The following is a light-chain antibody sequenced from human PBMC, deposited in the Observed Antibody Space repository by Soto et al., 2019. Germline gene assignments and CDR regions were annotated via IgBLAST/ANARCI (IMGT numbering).Light chain of an antibody. J-gene: IGKJ2*01. Sequence: EIVLTQSPGTLALSPGERATLSCRASQSVSSSYLAWCQQKPGQAPRLLIYGATNRATGIPDRFSASGSGTDFTLTISRLEREDCAVYYCQRYGSSPPYTFGQGTKLEIK. CDR1: QSVSSSY. CDR2: GAT. V-gene: IGKV3-20*01. CDR3: QRYGSSPPYT.